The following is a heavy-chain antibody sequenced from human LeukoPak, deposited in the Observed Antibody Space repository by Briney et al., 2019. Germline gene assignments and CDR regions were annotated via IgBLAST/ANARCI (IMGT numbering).Heavy chain of an antibody. CDR1: GGSIRSYY. D-gene: IGHD3-10*01. CDR2: FYYSGST. Sequence: SETLSLTCTVSGGSIRSYYWSWIRQPPGKGLEWIGYFYYSGSTNYNPSLKSRVTISVDTSKNQFSLKLSSVTAADTAVYYCARLYYYGSGSYYKKSYYYGMDVWGQGTTVTVSS. CDR3: ARLYYYGSGSYYKKSYYYGMDV. V-gene: IGHV4-59*08. J-gene: IGHJ6*02.